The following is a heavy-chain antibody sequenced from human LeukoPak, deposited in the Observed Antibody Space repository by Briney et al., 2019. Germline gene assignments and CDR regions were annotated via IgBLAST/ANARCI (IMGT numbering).Heavy chain of an antibody. CDR2: INHSGST. CDR3: ARGHRDYYDSSGYYDY. Sequence: SETLSLTCAVYGGSFSGYYWSWIRQPPGKGLEWIGEINHSGSTNYNPSLKSRVTISVDTSKSQFSLKLSSVTAADTAVYYCARGHRDYYDSSGYYDYWGQGTLVTVSS. V-gene: IGHV4-34*01. J-gene: IGHJ4*02. D-gene: IGHD3-22*01. CDR1: GGSFSGYY.